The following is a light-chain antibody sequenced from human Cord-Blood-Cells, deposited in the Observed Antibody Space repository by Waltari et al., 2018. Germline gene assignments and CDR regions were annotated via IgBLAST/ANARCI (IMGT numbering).Light chain of an antibody. CDR1: SRDVGGYNY. Sequence: QSALTQPASVSGSPGQSITISCTGTSRDVGGYNYVSWYQQHPGKAPKLLIYDVSNRPSGVSNRFSGSKSGNTAALTISGLQAEDEADYYCSSYTSSSTQVVGGGTKLTVL. CDR3: SSYTSSSTQV. J-gene: IGLJ2*01. CDR2: DVS. V-gene: IGLV2-14*01.